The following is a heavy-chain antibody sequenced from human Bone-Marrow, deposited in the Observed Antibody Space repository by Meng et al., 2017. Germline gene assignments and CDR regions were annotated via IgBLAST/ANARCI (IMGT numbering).Heavy chain of an antibody. Sequence: DVQLVEAGGGFVKPGGSLGLSCAASGFTFSNAWMTWVRQAPGKGLEWIGRMKSNVDGGTVDYAAAVKGRFFISRDDSENTFYLQMNSLKTEDTAVYYCSGHVDYWGHGTLVTVSS. CDR3: SGHVDY. J-gene: IGHJ4*01. CDR1: GFTFSNAW. V-gene: IGHV3-15*01. CDR2: MKSNVDGGTV.